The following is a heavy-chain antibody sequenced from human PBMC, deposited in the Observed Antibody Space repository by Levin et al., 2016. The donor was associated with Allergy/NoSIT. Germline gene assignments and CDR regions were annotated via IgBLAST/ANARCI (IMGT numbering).Heavy chain of an antibody. V-gene: IGHV3-11*03. CDR1: GFNFGDSY. J-gene: IGHJ6*02. D-gene: IGHD6-19*01. CDR2: ISSGSTYT. CDR3: ARWVIELAGSNHSYHGMDV. Sequence: GESLKISCVASGFNFGDSYMSWIRQPPGKGLEWVAYISSGSTYTNYAHSVKGRFTVSRDNGKNSLYLQMSSLRAEDTALYYCARWVIELAGSNHSYHGMDVWGQGTTVAVTS.